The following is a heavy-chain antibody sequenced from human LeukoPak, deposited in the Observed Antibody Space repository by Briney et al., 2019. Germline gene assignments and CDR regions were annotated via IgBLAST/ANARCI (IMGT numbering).Heavy chain of an antibody. Sequence: SETLSLTCTVSGGSISSGSYYWSWIRQPAGKGLEWIGRIYTSGSTNYNPSLKSRVTISVDTSKNQFSLKLSSVTAADTAVYYCARLVGMRYYYYMDVWGKGTTVTISS. CDR3: ARLVGMRYYYYMDV. CDR2: IYTSGST. J-gene: IGHJ6*03. CDR1: GGSISSGSYY. V-gene: IGHV4-61*02. D-gene: IGHD1-26*01.